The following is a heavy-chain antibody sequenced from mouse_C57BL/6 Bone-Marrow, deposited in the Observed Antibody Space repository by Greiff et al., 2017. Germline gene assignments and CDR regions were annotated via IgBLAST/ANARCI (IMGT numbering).Heavy chain of an antibody. CDR3: ARGNYHWYFDV. Sequence: EVQLQQPGPELVKPGASVKIPCKASGYTFTDYNMDWVKQSHGKSLEWIGDINPNNGGTNYNQKFKGKATLTVDTSSSTAYMQLRSLTSADTAFYYSARGNYHWYFDVWGTGTTVTVAS. J-gene: IGHJ1*03. D-gene: IGHD1-1*01. V-gene: IGHV1-18*01. CDR2: INPNNGGT. CDR1: GYTFTDYN.